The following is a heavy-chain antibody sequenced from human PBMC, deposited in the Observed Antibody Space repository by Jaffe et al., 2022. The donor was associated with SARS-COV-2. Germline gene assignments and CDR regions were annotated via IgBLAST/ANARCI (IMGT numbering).Heavy chain of an antibody. CDR1: GFTFSNYW. CDR2: INSDGSST. J-gene: IGHJ4*02. Sequence: EVQLVESGGGLVQPGGSLRLSCAASGFTFSNYWMHWVRQAPGKGLVWVSRINSDGSSTSYADSVKGRFTISRDNAKNTLYMQMNSLRAEDTAVYYCVRDEAATGRAFDYWGQGTLVTVSS. D-gene: IGHD6-13*01. CDR3: VRDEAATGRAFDY. V-gene: IGHV3-74*01.